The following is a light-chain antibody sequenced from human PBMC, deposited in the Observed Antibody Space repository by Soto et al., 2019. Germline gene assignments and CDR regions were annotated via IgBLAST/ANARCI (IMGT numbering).Light chain of an antibody. CDR3: QHYNSYSEA. J-gene: IGKJ1*01. V-gene: IGKV1D-16*01. CDR1: QGIGRW. CDR2: DAS. Sequence: DIQMTQSPSSVSASVGDRVTITCRASQGIGRWLAWYQQKPGIAPKLLIYDASSLQSGVPSRFSGSGSGTDFTLTINSLQPEDFATYYCQHYNSYSEAFGQGTKVELK.